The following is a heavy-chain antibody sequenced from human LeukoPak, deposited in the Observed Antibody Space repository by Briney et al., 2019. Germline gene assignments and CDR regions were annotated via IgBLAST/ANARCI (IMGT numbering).Heavy chain of an antibody. CDR3: ARHSSGWSDAFDI. CDR2: IIPIFGTA. Sequence: ASVNVSCKASGGTFSSYAISWVRQAPGQGLEWMGGIIPIFGTANYAQKFQGRVTITADESTSTAYMELSSLRSEDTAVYYCARHSSGWSDAFDIWGQGTMVTVSS. D-gene: IGHD6-19*01. CDR1: GGTFSSYA. V-gene: IGHV1-69*13. J-gene: IGHJ3*02.